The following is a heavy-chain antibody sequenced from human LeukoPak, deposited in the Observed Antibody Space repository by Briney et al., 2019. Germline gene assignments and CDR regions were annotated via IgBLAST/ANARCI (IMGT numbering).Heavy chain of an antibody. Sequence: ASVKVSCKASGYTFTSYGISWVRQAPGQGLEWMGWISAYNGNTNYAQKLQGRVTMTTDTSTSTAYMELRSLRSDDTAVYYCARSSIAVAGLQNFDYWGQGTLVTVSS. CDR2: ISAYNGNT. V-gene: IGHV1-18*01. CDR1: GYTFTSYG. D-gene: IGHD6-19*01. CDR3: ARSSIAVAGLQNFDY. J-gene: IGHJ4*02.